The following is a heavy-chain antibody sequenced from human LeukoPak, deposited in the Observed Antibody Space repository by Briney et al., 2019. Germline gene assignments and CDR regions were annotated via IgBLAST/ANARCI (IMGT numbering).Heavy chain of an antibody. Sequence: GGSLRLSCAASGVTFSDYYMSWIRQAPGKGLEWVSYISSSGTTINYTDSVKGRFTISRDNAKKSLFLQMDSLRADDTAVYYCVRGASEFDDLTGYHTPDYWGQGTRVTVSS. CDR2: ISSSGTTI. J-gene: IGHJ4*02. CDR3: VRGASEFDDLTGYHTPDY. CDR1: GVTFSDYY. D-gene: IGHD3-9*01. V-gene: IGHV3-11*01.